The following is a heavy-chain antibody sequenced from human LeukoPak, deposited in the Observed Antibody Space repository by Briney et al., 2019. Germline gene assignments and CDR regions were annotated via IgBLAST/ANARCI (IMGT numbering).Heavy chain of an antibody. V-gene: IGHV4-59*12. CDR1: GGSLSSYY. D-gene: IGHD1-14*01. CDR3: ASSSGNSIMLYFDL. Sequence: SETLSLTCTVSGGSLSSYYWSWIRQSPRKGLEWIGSVHYTGSTKYNPSLQTRVTISVDRSKNQFSLKLSSVTAADTAVYYCASSSGNSIMLYFDLWGRGTLVTVSS. J-gene: IGHJ2*01. CDR2: VHYTGST.